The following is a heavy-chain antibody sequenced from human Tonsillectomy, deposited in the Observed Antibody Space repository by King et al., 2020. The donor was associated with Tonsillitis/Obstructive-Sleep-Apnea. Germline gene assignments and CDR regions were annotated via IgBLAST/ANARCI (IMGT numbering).Heavy chain of an antibody. CDR2: IKSKRDGGTT. CDR1: GFTFRDAW. Sequence: VQLVESGGASVRPGGSLRLSCVASGFTFRDAWMSWVRQAPGKRPEWLGRIKSKRDGGTTDYASPVIGRFTISRDDSKDTLYRQMNSLITEDTAVYYCTTDPRYWGQGTLVTVSS. D-gene: IGHD1-14*01. V-gene: IGHV3-15*02. CDR3: TTDPRY. J-gene: IGHJ1*01.